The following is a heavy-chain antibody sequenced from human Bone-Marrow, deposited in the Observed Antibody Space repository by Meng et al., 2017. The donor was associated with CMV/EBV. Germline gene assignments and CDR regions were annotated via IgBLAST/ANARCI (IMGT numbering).Heavy chain of an antibody. CDR3: ARVQSGSYYDVYYYYGMDV. Sequence: SETLSLTCTVSGGSISSYYWSWTRQPPGKGLEWIGYIYYSGSTNYNPSLKSRVTISVDTSKNQFSLKLSSVTAADTAVYYCARVQSGSYYDVYYYYGMDVWGQGTTVTVSS. D-gene: IGHD1-26*01. V-gene: IGHV4-59*01. CDR1: GGSISSYY. J-gene: IGHJ6*02. CDR2: IYYSGST.